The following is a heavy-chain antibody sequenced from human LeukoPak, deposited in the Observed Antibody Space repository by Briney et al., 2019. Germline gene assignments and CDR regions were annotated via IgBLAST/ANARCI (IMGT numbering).Heavy chain of an antibody. CDR1: GGSVSSYY. J-gene: IGHJ4*02. CDR3: ARGHNSGWRNIDY. CDR2: IYIRGAT. V-gene: IGHV4-4*07. Sequence: KSSETLSLTCTVSGGSVSSYYWNWIRQPAGKGLEWIGHIYIRGATNYNPSVKSRVTMSVDTSKNQFSLKVSSVTAADTAVYYCARGHNSGWRNIDYWGQGTLVTVSS. D-gene: IGHD6-19*01.